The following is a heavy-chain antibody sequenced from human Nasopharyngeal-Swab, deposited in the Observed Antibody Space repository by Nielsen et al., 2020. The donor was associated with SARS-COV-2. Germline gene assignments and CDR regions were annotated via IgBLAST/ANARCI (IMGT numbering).Heavy chain of an antibody. J-gene: IGHJ4*02. D-gene: IGHD6-13*01. Sequence: WIRQPPGKGLEWIGSIYYSGSTYYNPPLKSRVTISVDTSKNQFSLKLSSVTAADTAVYYCARDRSSWYPYYFDYWGQGTLVTVSS. V-gene: IGHV4-39*07. CDR2: IYYSGST. CDR3: ARDRSSWYPYYFDY.